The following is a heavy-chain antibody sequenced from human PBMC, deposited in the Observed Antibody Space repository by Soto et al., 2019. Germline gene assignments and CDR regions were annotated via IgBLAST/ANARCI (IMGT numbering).Heavy chain of an antibody. CDR1: GFTFSSYA. D-gene: IGHD5-18*01. J-gene: IGHJ4*02. CDR2: ISGSGGST. Sequence: GGSLRLFCAASGFTFSSYAMSWVRQAPGKGLEWVSAISGSGGSTYYADSVKGRFTISRDNSKNTLYLQMNSLRAEDTAVYYCAKGVGYKQQESYFDYWGQGTLVTVSS. CDR3: AKGVGYKQQESYFDY. V-gene: IGHV3-23*01.